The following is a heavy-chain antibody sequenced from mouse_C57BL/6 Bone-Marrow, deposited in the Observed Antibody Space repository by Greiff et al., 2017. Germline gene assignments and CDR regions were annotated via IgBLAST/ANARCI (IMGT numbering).Heavy chain of an antibody. D-gene: IGHD1-1*01. J-gene: IGHJ3*01. Sequence: VQLQQSGAELVMPGASVKLSCKASGYTFTSYWMHWVKQRPGQGLEWIGEIDPSDSYTNYNQKFKCKSTLTVDKSSSTAYMQLSSLTSEDSAVYDCARGLHYYGSSYRFAYWGQGTLVTVSA. CDR1: GYTFTSYW. CDR3: ARGLHYYGSSYRFAY. V-gene: IGHV1-69*01. CDR2: IDPSDSYT.